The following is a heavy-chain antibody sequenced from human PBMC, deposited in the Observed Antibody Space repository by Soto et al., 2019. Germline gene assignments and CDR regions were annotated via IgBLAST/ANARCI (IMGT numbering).Heavy chain of an antibody. CDR1: GGSISSGGYY. D-gene: IGHD4-17*01. CDR2: IYYSGST. CDR3: ARSPTVTTPEYYFDY. J-gene: IGHJ4*02. V-gene: IGHV4-31*03. Sequence: SETLSLTCTVSGGSISSGGYYWSWIRQHPGKGLEWIGYIYYSGSTYYNPSLKSRVTISVDTSKNQFSLKLSSVTAADTAVYYCARSPTVTTPEYYFDYWGQGTLVTVSS.